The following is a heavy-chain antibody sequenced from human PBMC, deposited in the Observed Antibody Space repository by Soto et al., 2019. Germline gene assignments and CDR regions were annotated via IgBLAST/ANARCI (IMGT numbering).Heavy chain of an antibody. Sequence: GGSLRLSCAASGFSFSSYSLNWVRQAPGRGLEWVSYISSSSGTIYYADSVKGRFTISRDNTKNSLYLQMNSLRAEDTSVYYCARLRGSCTRTTCPVGDGFDMWGQGTMVTVSS. J-gene: IGHJ3*02. CDR2: ISSSSGTI. D-gene: IGHD2-8*01. CDR1: GFSFSSYS. CDR3: ARLRGSCTRTTCPVGDGFDM. V-gene: IGHV3-48*01.